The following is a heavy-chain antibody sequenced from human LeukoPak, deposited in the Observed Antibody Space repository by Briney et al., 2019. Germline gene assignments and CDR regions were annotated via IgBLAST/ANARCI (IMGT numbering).Heavy chain of an antibody. V-gene: IGHV3-21*06. CDR2: FCNVGTYI. CDR1: AFIFSDYT. Sequence: PGGSLRLSCAASAFIFSDYTMHWVRQAPGKGLEWLSSFCNVGTYIYYAHSVKGRFSISRDSTKNSLYLQMNSLRAEDTALHCCASSLAGGSTCFDSRGPGTLVTVSS. D-gene: IGHD6-13*01. CDR3: ASSLAGGSTCFDS. J-gene: IGHJ4*02.